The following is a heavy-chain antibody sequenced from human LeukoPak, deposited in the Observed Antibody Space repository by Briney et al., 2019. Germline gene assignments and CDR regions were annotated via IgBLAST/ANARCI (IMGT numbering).Heavy chain of an antibody. D-gene: IGHD5-24*01. CDR3: ARDPDGYFDY. CDR2: IYYSGST. J-gene: IGHJ4*02. V-gene: IGHV4-59*01. Sequence: SETLSLTCTVSGGSISSYYWSWIRQPPGKGLEWIGYIYYSGSTNYNPSLKSRVTISVDTSKNQFSLKLRSVTAADTAVYYCARDPDGYFDYWGQGTLVTVSS. CDR1: GGSISSYY.